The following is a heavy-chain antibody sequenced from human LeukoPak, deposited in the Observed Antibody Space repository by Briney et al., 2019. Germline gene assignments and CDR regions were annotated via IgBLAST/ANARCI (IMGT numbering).Heavy chain of an antibody. V-gene: IGHV4-59*01. CDR2: IYYSGST. D-gene: IGHD4-17*01. CDR1: GGSISSYY. J-gene: IGHJ1*01. Sequence: SETLSLTCTVSGGSISSYYWSWIRQPPGMGLEWIGYIYYSGSTNYNSSLKSRVTISVDTSKNQFSLNLSSVTAADTAVYYCARGSSTVRYFQHWGQGTLVTVSS. CDR3: ARGSSTVRYFQH.